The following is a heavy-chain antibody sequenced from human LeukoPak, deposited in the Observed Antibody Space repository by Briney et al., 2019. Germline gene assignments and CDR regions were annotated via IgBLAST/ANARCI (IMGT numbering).Heavy chain of an antibody. J-gene: IGHJ4*02. CDR2: IRNDGTNK. Sequence: PGGSLRLSCAASGFTFTSYGMHWVRQAPGKGLEWVAFIRNDGTNKYYADSVKGRFTISRDNCKNTLFLQMNSLSAEDTAVYYCAPDPYDSRGSNYWGQGILVTVSS. V-gene: IGHV3-30*02. CDR1: GFTFTSYG. CDR3: APDPYDSRGSNY. D-gene: IGHD3-22*01.